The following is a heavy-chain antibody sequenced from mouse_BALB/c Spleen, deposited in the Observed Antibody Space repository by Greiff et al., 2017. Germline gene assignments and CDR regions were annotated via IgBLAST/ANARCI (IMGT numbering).Heavy chain of an antibody. CDR1: GYSITSDYA. V-gene: IGHV3-2*02. Sequence: EVKVEESGPGLVKPSQSLSLTCTVTGYSITSDYAWNWIRQFPGNKLEWMGYISYSGSTSYNPSLKSRISITRDTSKNQFFLQLNSVTTEDTATYYCARKELRIYYAMDYWGQGTSVTVSS. CDR3: ARKELRIYYAMDY. J-gene: IGHJ4*01. CDR2: ISYSGST.